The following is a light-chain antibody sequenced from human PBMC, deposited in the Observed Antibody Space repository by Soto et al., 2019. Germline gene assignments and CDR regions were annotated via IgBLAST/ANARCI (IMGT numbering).Light chain of an antibody. Sequence: DIEMTQSPSSLSASVGDGVTITCRASRSISNYLNWYQQRPGKAPKVLIYAASSLQSGDPSRFSGSGSGTDFTLTITSLQPEDFATYYCQQSYDVPLTSGGGTKVEVK. CDR2: AAS. CDR3: QQSYDVPLT. CDR1: RSISNY. J-gene: IGKJ4*01. V-gene: IGKV1-39*01.